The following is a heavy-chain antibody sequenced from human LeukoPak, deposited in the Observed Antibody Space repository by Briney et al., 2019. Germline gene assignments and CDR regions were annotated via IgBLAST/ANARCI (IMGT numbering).Heavy chain of an antibody. CDR3: ASPILMVPGVIRETSDY. J-gene: IGHJ4*02. CDR2: IYYSGST. V-gene: IGHV4-39*01. Sequence: SETLSLTCTVSGGSISSSSYYWGWIRQPPGKGLEWIGSIYYSGSTYYNPSLKSRVTISVDTSQNQFSLKLSSVTAADTAVYYCASPILMVPGVIRETSDYWGQGTLVTVSS. CDR1: GGSISSSSYY. D-gene: IGHD3-10*01.